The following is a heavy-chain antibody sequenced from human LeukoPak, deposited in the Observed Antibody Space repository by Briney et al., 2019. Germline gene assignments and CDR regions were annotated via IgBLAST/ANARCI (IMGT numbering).Heavy chain of an antibody. CDR3: AKVDKQWLAFDY. V-gene: IGHV3-21*04. Sequence: PGGSLRLSCAASGFTFSSYSMNWVRQAPGKGLEWVSSISSSSSYVYYADSVKGRFTISRDNSKNTLYLQMNSLRAEDTAVYYCAKVDKQWLAFDYWGQGTLVTVSS. CDR2: ISSSSSYV. J-gene: IGHJ4*02. CDR1: GFTFSSYS. D-gene: IGHD6-19*01.